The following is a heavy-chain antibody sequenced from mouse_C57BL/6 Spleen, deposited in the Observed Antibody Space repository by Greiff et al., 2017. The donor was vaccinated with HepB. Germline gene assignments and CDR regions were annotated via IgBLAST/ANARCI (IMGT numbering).Heavy chain of an antibody. CDR3: ARVYYGKRYFEV. V-gene: IGHV3-6*01. J-gene: IGHJ1*03. CDR1: GYSITSGYY. D-gene: IGHD1-1*01. CDR2: ISYDGSN. Sequence: DVKLQESGPGLVKPSQSLSLTCSVTGYSITSGYYWNWIRQFPGNKLEWMGYISYDGSNNYNPSLKNRNSITRDTSKNQFFLKLNSVTTEDTATYYCARVYYGKRYFEVWGTGTTVTVSS.